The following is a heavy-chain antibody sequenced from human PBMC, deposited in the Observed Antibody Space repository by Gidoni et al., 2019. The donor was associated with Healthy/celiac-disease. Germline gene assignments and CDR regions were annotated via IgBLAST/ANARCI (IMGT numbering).Heavy chain of an antibody. D-gene: IGHD3-9*01. Sequence: QVQLVQSGAAVNKPGSSVKVSCKASGGTFSSYAISWVRQAPGPGREWMGRIIPSSGRANYAKKYQGRVTITADKSTSKAYMELSSLRSEDTAVDYCAREIQGYFDRQSYFDYWGQGTLVTVSS. J-gene: IGHJ4*02. V-gene: IGHV1-69*04. CDR1: GGTFSSYA. CDR3: AREIQGYFDRQSYFDY. CDR2: IIPSSGRA.